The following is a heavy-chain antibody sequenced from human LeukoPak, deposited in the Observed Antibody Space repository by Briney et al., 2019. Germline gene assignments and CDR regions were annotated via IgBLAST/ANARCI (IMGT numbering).Heavy chain of an antibody. V-gene: IGHV1-18*01. CDR1: GYTFTSYG. Sequence: ASVKVSCKASGYTFTSYGISWVRQAPGQGLEWMGWISAYNGNTNYAQKLQGRVTMTTDTSTSTAYMELRSLRSDDTAVYYCARSPYSSGWSDLDYWGQGTQVTVSS. J-gene: IGHJ4*02. D-gene: IGHD6-19*01. CDR2: ISAYNGNT. CDR3: ARSPYSSGWSDLDY.